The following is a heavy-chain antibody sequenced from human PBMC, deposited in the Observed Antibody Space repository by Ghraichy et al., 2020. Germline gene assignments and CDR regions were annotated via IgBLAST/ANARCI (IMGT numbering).Heavy chain of an antibody. CDR2: IISISGTP. J-gene: IGHJ4*02. D-gene: IGHD4-23*01. CDR1: GDTFRRFA. CDR3: SSPRGGGNSSLDS. Sequence: SVKVSCTASGDTFRRFAISWVRQAPGQGFEWLGGIISISGTPTYAQKFQGRVTISADESGTTVYMELSGLGSDDTAFYYCSSPRGGGNSSLDSWGQGTLLNVS. V-gene: IGHV1-69*13.